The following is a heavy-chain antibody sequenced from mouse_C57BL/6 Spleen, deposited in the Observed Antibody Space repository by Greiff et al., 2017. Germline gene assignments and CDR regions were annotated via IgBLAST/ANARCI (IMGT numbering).Heavy chain of an antibody. CDR3: AHKTVGRGGY. CDR1: GYTFTSYG. Sequence: QVQLQQSGAELARPGASVKLSCKASGYTFTSYGISWVKQRTGQGLEWIGEIYPSSGNTYYNEMFKGKATLTADKSSSTAYMELRSLTSEDAAVYFGAHKTVGRGGYWGQGTTLTVSS. CDR2: IYPSSGNT. V-gene: IGHV1-81*01. D-gene: IGHD4-1*01. J-gene: IGHJ2*01.